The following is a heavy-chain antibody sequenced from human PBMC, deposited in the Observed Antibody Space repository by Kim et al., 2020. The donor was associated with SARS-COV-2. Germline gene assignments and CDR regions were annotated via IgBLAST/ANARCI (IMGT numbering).Heavy chain of an antibody. CDR3: ARGFLEWLSSPGMDV. J-gene: IGHJ6*02. D-gene: IGHD3-3*01. Sequence: GGSLRLSCAASGFTFSSYWMSWVRQAPGKGLEWVANIKQDGSEKYYVDSVKGRFTISRDNAKNSLYLQMNSLRAEDTAVYYCARGFLEWLSSPGMDVWGQGTTVTVSS. V-gene: IGHV3-7*04. CDR1: GFTFSSYW. CDR2: IKQDGSEK.